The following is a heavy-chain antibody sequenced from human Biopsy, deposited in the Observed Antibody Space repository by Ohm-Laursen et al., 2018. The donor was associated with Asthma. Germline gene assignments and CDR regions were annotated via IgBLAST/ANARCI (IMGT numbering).Heavy chain of an antibody. D-gene: IGHD3-10*01. V-gene: IGHV1-18*01. CDR3: ARAVDYSHYYGIDV. CDR1: GYTFNSAG. CDR2: ISVYNGNT. J-gene: IGHJ6*02. Sequence: SVTVSCKTSGYTFNSAGITWVRQAPGQGLEWMGWISVYNGNTKVAQKLQGRVTMITDTSTSTAYMELRSLRSDDTAVYFCARAVDYSHYYGIDVWGQGTTVTVS.